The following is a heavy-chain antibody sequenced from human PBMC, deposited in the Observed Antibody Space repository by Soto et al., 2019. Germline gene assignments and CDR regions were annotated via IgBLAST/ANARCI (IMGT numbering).Heavy chain of an antibody. CDR3: ASGGNSLYWYFDY. CDR2: IIPIFGTA. J-gene: IGHJ4*02. D-gene: IGHD2-21*02. V-gene: IGHV1-69*06. Sequence: GASVKVSCKASGGTFSSYAISWVRQAPGQGLEWMGGIIPIFGTANYAQKFQGRVTITADKSTGTAYMELSSLRSEDTAVYYCASGGNSLYWYFDYWGQGTLVTVSS. CDR1: GGTFSSYA.